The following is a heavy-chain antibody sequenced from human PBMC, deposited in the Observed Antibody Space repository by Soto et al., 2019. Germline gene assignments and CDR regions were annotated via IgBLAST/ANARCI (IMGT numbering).Heavy chain of an antibody. V-gene: IGHV3-15*07. J-gene: IGHJ6*02. CDR3: TTDSPTVTTEDGMDV. D-gene: IGHD4-17*01. CDR2: IKSKTDGGTT. CDR1: GFTFSNAW. Sequence: GGSLRLSCAASGFTFSNAWMNWVRQAPGKGLEWVGRIKSKTDGGTTDYAAPVKGRFTISRDDSKNTLYLQMDSLKTEDTAVYYCTTDSPTVTTEDGMDVWGQGTTVTVSS.